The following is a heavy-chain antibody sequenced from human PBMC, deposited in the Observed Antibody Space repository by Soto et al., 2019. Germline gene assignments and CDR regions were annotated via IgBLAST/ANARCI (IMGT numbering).Heavy chain of an antibody. CDR2: ITSSGSTI. Sequence: GGSLRLSCAASGFTFDDYAMHWVRQAPGKGLEWVSGITSSGSTIYYADSVKGRFTVSRENAKNSLFLQMNSLRDEDTAVYYCARVAIASGGVIAVTYALDVWGQGTTVTVSS. D-gene: IGHD3-16*02. CDR3: ARVAIASGGVIAVTYALDV. CDR1: GFTFDDYA. J-gene: IGHJ6*02. V-gene: IGHV3-48*02.